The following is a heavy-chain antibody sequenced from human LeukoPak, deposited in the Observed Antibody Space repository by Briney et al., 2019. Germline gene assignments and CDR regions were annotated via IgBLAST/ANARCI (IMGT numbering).Heavy chain of an antibody. D-gene: IGHD3-3*01. CDR2: IYTSGST. Sequence: SETLSLTCTVSGGSISSYYWSWIRQPAGKGLEWIGRIYTSGSTNYNPSLKSRVTISVDTSKNQFSLKLSSVTAADTAVYYCAREVGDFWSGYYPTNYYYMDVWGKGTTVTVSS. CDR3: AREVGDFWSGYYPTNYYYMDV. V-gene: IGHV4-4*07. CDR1: GGSISSYY. J-gene: IGHJ6*03.